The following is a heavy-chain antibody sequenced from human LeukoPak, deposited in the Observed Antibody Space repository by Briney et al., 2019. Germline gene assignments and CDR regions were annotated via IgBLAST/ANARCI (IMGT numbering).Heavy chain of an antibody. CDR1: GFMFSTYW. D-gene: IGHD6-19*01. Sequence: PGGSLRLSCAASGFMFSTYWMSWVRRAPGKGLEWVANMNQDGSEKYYVDSVKGRFTISRDNAKNSLFLQMHSLRAEDTAVYYCARDPPGTAVAGYDYWGQGTLVTVSS. CDR2: MNQDGSEK. J-gene: IGHJ4*02. V-gene: IGHV3-7*01. CDR3: ARDPPGTAVAGYDY.